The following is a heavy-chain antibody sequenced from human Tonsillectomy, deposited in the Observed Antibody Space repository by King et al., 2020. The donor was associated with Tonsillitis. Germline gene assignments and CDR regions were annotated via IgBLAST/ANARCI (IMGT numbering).Heavy chain of an antibody. CDR3: ARNTAEVLTYGMDV. J-gene: IGHJ6*02. CDR1: GFSLSTSGMC. D-gene: IGHD4/OR15-4a*01. V-gene: IGHV2-70*01. CDR2: IDWDDDK. Sequence: VTLKESGPALVKPTQTLTLTCTFSGFSLSTSGMCVSWIRQPPGKALEWLALIDWDDDKYYSTSLKTRLTISKDTSKNQVVLTMTNMDPVDTATYYCARNTAEVLTYGMDVWGQGTTVTVSS.